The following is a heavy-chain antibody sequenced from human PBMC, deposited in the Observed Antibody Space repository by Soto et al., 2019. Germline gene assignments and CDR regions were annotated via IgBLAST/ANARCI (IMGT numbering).Heavy chain of an antibody. CDR3: AREYCGGSCYRDVFDI. Sequence: SETLSLTCSVSGGSISSYYWSWIRQPPGKGLEWIGYIYYSGSTNYNPSLKSRVTISVDTSKNQFSLKLSSVTAADTAVYYCAREYCGGSCYRDVFDIWGQGTMVT. D-gene: IGHD2-15*01. V-gene: IGHV4-59*01. CDR2: IYYSGST. J-gene: IGHJ3*02. CDR1: GGSISSYY.